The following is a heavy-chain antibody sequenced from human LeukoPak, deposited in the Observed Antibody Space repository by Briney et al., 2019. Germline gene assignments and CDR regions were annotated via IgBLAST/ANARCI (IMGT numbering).Heavy chain of an antibody. CDR3: ARSIAARPGDY. CDR1: GFTFSNYA. D-gene: IGHD6-6*01. Sequence: GGSLRLSCAASGFTFSNYAMRWVRQAPGKGLEWVSGISGSGDSTYYADSVKGRFTISRDNSKNTLYLQMNSLRAEDTAVYYCARSIAARPGDYWGQGTLVTVSS. V-gene: IGHV3-23*01. J-gene: IGHJ4*02. CDR2: ISGSGDST.